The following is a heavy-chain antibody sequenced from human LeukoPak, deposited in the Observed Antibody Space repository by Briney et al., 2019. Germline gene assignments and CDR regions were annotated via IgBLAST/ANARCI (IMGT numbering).Heavy chain of an antibody. D-gene: IGHD3-22*01. V-gene: IGHV3-74*01. CDR1: GMTISNHW. Sequence: GGSLRLSCAASGMTISNHWMHWVRQAPGKGLVWVSLIKTDGRTTIYADSVKGRFTISRDDGKSTLYLQMNSLRAEDTAIYYCTTGPSFGYEWWGQGTVVTVSS. CDR2: IKTDGRTT. J-gene: IGHJ4*02. CDR3: TTGPSFGYEW.